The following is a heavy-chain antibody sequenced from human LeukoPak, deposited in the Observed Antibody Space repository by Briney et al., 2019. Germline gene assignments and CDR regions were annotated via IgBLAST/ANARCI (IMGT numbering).Heavy chain of an antibody. D-gene: IGHD5-18*01. Sequence: GGSLRLSCAAYGFTFSSYAMHWVRQAPGKGLEWVAVISYDGSNKYYADSVKGRFTISRDNSKNTLYLEMNSLRAEDTAVYYCARDLTAMSVYWGQGTLVTVSS. V-gene: IGHV3-30-3*01. CDR2: ISYDGSNK. CDR1: GFTFSSYA. J-gene: IGHJ4*02. CDR3: ARDLTAMSVY.